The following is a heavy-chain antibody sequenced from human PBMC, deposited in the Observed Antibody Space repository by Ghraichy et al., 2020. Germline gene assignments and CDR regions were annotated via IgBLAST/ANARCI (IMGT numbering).Heavy chain of an antibody. D-gene: IGHD2-15*01. J-gene: IGHJ4*02. CDR3: ARKHNMVVAREDY. V-gene: IGHV3-11*01. CDR2: ISSSGSTI. CDR1: GFTFSDYY. Sequence: GGSLRLSCAASGFTFSDYYMSWIRQAPGKGLEWVSYISSSGSTIYYADSVKGRFTISRDNAKNSLYLQMNSLRAEDTAVYYCARKHNMVVAREDYWGQGTLVTVSS.